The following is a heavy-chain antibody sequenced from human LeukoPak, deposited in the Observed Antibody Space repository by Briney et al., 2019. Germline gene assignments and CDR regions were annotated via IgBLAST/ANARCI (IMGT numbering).Heavy chain of an antibody. Sequence: PGRSLRLSCAASGFTFSSYAMHWVREAPGKGLEWLAVVSAHGLDKFYADSVKGRFTISKDTSDNTLSLQMNSLRVGDTGLYYCARAFTPGIRRALWFGDLLRAQGTLVTASS. D-gene: IGHD3-10*01. CDR2: VSAHGLDK. CDR1: GFTFSSYA. CDR3: ARAFTPGIRRALWFGDLL. V-gene: IGHV3-30*04. J-gene: IGHJ4*02.